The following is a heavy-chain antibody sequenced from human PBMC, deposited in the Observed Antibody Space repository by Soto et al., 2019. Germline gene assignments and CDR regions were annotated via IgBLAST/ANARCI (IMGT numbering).Heavy chain of an antibody. J-gene: IGHJ6*03. V-gene: IGHV3-23*01. CDR2: ISASGGST. CDR3: AKDYSTQYYYYMDV. Sequence: GGSLRLSCTASGITFSSYAMSWVRQAPGKGLEWVSAISASGGSTDYADSVKGRFTISRDNSKNTLYLQMNSLRAEDTAVYYCAKDYSTQYYYYMDVWGKGTTVTISS. CDR1: GITFSSYA. D-gene: IGHD4-4*01.